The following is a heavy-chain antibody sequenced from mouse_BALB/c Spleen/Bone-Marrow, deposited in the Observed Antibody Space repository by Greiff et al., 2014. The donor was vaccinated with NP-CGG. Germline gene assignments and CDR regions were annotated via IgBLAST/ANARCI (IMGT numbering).Heavy chain of an antibody. CDR1: GYTFTGYW. V-gene: IGHV1-87*01. J-gene: IGHJ2*01. Sequence: QVQLQQSGAELARPGASVKLSCKASGYTFTGYWMQWVKQRPGQGLEWIGIIYPGDGDTRYTQKFKGKATLTADKSSSTAYMQLRNLTSEYSAVYFCARVFYGSTSAYWGQGTTLTVSS. CDR2: IYPGDGDT. D-gene: IGHD1-1*01. CDR3: ARVFYGSTSAY.